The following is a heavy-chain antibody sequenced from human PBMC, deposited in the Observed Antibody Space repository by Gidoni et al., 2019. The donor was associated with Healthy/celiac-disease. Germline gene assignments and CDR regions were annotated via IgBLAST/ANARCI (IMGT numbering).Heavy chain of an antibody. V-gene: IGHV1-46*01. CDR3: AREGLHDYSGGSCYFY. D-gene: IGHD2-15*01. Sequence: QVQLVQSGAEVKKPGASVKVSCKASGYTFTSYYMHWVRQAPGQGLEWMGIINPSGGSTSYEQKFQGRVTMTRETSTSTVYMELSSLRSEDTAVYYCAREGLHDYSGGSCYFYWGQGTLVTVSS. CDR2: INPSGGST. J-gene: IGHJ4*02. CDR1: GYTFTSYY.